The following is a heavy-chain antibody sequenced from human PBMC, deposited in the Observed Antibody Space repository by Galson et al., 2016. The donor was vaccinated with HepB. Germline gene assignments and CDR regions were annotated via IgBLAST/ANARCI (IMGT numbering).Heavy chain of an antibody. CDR1: GYIFTTYW. CDR2: IYPGNSDT. V-gene: IGHV5-51*01. J-gene: IGHJ5*02. D-gene: IGHD3-9*01. Sequence: QSGAEVKKPGESLKISCKGSGYIFTTYWVVWVRQMPGKGLEWMGSIYPGNSDTKYSPSFQGQVTISADKSVNTAYLQWRSLKASDTAIYYRATQPHYDILTGYRFDPWGQGTQVTVSS. CDR3: ATQPHYDILTGYRFDP.